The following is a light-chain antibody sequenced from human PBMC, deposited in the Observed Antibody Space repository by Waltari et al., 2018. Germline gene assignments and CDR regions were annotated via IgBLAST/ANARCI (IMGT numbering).Light chain of an antibody. CDR2: DAS. Sequence: DIQMTQSPSSLSASVGDRVTITCQASQDIFNYLNWYQQTPGKAPKLLIYDASNLATGVPSRFSGGGSGTDFSFTISSLHPEDVGTYYCQQYENLPYTFGQGTKLEIK. CDR3: QQYENLPYT. V-gene: IGKV1-33*01. CDR1: QDIFNY. J-gene: IGKJ2*01.